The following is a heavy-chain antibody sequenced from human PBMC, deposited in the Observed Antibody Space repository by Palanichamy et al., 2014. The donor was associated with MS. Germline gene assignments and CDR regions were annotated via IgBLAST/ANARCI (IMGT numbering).Heavy chain of an antibody. CDR2: VYYTGST. J-gene: IGHJ4*02. CDR3: ARQALEEYCTSTTCPLHPPFDY. CDR1: GGSISSSSFS. V-gene: IGHV4-39*01. D-gene: IGHD2-2*01. Sequence: QLQLQESGPGLVKPSETLSLTCTVSGGSISSSSFSWGWIRQPPGKGLEWIGNVYYTGSTDYNPSLQSRVTTSVDTSKNQFSLKLSSVTAADTAVYCCARQALEEYCTSTTCPLHPPFDYWGQGTLVTVSS.